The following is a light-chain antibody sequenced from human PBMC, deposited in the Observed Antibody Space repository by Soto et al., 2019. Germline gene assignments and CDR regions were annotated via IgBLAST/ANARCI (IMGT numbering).Light chain of an antibody. J-gene: IGKJ1*01. V-gene: IGKV3-15*01. CDR2: GAS. CDR3: HQYNYWLAWT. CDR1: QSVSSK. Sequence: EIVMTQSPATLSVSPGERATLSCRASQSVSSKLAWYQQKPGQAPRLLIYGASTRATGVPARFSGSGSGTEFTLTISSLQSEDFAVYYRHQYNYWLAWTFGQGTKVEIK.